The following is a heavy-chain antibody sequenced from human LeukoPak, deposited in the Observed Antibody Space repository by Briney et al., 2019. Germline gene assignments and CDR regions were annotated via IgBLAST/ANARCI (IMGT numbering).Heavy chain of an antibody. CDR3: ARDLAVAGKGPGDY. CDR2: ISSSGSTI. J-gene: IGHJ4*02. CDR1: GFTFSSYE. V-gene: IGHV3-48*03. Sequence: GGSLRLSCAASGFTFSSYEMNWVRQAPGRGREGVSYISSSGSTIYYADSVKGRFTISRDNAKNSLYLQMNSLRAEDTAVYYCARDLAVAGKGPGDYWGQGTLVTVSS. D-gene: IGHD6-19*01.